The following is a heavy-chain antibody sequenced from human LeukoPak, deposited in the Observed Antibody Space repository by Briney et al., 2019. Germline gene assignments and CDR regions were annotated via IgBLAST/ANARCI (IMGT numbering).Heavy chain of an antibody. CDR3: AKDLTISGVVIGSVYDY. V-gene: IGHV3-30*02. D-gene: IGHD3-3*01. CDR1: GFTFSSYD. J-gene: IGHJ4*02. CDR2: IRYDGSNK. Sequence: GGSLRLSCAASGFTFSSYDMHWVRQAPGKGLEWVAFIRYDGSNKYYADSVKGRFTISRDNSKNTLYLQMNSLRAEDTAVYYCAKDLTISGVVIGSVYDYWGQGTLVTVSS.